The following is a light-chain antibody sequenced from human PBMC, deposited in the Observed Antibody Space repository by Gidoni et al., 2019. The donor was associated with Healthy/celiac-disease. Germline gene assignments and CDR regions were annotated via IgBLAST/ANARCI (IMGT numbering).Light chain of an antibody. V-gene: IGLV1-40*01. CDR2: GNT. Sequence: QSVLTQPPSVSGAPGQRVTISCTGSSSNIGAGYDLNWYQQLPGTAPKLLIYGNTNRPSGVPDRFSGSKSGTSASLAITGLQAEDEADYYCQSYDSSLSAHVVFGGGTKLTVL. CDR1: SSNIGAGYD. J-gene: IGLJ2*01. CDR3: QSYDSSLSAHVV.